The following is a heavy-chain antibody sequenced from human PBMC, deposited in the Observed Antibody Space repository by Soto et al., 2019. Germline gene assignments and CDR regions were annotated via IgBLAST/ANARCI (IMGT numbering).Heavy chain of an antibody. CDR1: GLTFSSYA. CDR3: AREKIRGVIITSPFDP. J-gene: IGHJ5*02. D-gene: IGHD3-10*01. V-gene: IGHV3-30-3*01. CDR2: ISYDGSNK. Sequence: GGSLRLSCAASGLTFSSYAMHWVRQAPGKGLEWVAVISYDGSNKYYADSVKGRFTISRDNSKNTLYLQMNSLRAEDTAVYYCAREKIRGVIITSPFDPWGQGTLVTVSS.